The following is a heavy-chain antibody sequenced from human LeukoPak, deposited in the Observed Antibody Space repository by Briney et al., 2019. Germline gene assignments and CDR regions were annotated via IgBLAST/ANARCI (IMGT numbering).Heavy chain of an antibody. CDR3: AGGAMVRVVIHTFDY. D-gene: IGHD3-10*01. CDR2: IIPIFGTA. J-gene: IGHJ4*02. V-gene: IGHV1-69*05. CDR1: GGTFSSYA. Sequence: GASVKVSCNASGGTFSSYAISWVRQAPGQGLEWMGGIIPIFGTANYAQKLQGRVTMTTDTSTSTAYMELRSLRSDDTAVYYCAGGAMVRVVIHTFDYWGQGTLVTVSS.